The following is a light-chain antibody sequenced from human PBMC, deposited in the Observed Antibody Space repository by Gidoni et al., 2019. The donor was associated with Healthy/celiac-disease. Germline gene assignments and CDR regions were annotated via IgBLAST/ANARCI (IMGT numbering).Light chain of an antibody. V-gene: IGKV1-39*01. CDR2: AAS. CDR3: QQSYSTLWT. Sequence: TQMTKTTSSLSASVGDSVPITCRARQSISSYLTWSQQKPGKAPKLLIYAASSVQRGVPSGFSGSGSGTDFTLTISSLQSEDLATYYCQQSYSTLWTFGQGTKVEIK. J-gene: IGKJ1*01. CDR1: QSISSY.